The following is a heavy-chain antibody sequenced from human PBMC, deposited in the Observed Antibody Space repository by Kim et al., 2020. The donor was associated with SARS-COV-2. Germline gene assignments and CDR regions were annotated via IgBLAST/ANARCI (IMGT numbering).Heavy chain of an antibody. CDR2: ISGSGGST. D-gene: IGHD4-17*01. CDR1: GFTFSSYA. V-gene: IGHV3-23*01. J-gene: IGHJ6*02. Sequence: GGSLRLSCAASGFTFSSYAMSWVRQAPGKGLEWVSAISGSGGSTYYADSVKGRFTISRDNSKNTLYLQMNSLRAGDTAVYYCAKDYSPYGLRSESSGMDVWGQGTTVTVSS. CDR3: AKDYSPYGLRSESSGMDV.